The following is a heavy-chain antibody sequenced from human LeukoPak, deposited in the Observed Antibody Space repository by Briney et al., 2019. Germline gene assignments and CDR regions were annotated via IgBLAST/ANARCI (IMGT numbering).Heavy chain of an antibody. Sequence: PGGSLRLSCAASGFTFSSYGMHWVRQAPGKGLEWVAVIWYDGSNKYYADSVKGRFTISRDNSKNTLYLQMNSLRAEDTAVYYCAVGGVVLAARPGWFDPWGQGTLVTVSS. CDR3: AVGGVVLAARPGWFDP. V-gene: IGHV3-33*01. CDR1: GFTFSSYG. D-gene: IGHD2-2*01. J-gene: IGHJ5*02. CDR2: IWYDGSNK.